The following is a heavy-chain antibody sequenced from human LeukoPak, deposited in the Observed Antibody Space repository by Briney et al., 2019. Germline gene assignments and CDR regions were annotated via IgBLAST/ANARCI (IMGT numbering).Heavy chain of an antibody. CDR3: ARRRSGGKGMDV. CDR1: GGSFSGYY. V-gene: IGHV4-34*01. J-gene: IGHJ6*04. Sequence: SETLSLTCAVYGGSFSGYYWSWIRQPPGKGLEWIGEINHSGSTNYNPSLKSRVTISVDTSKNQFSLKLSSVTAADTAVSYCARRRSGGKGMDVWGKGTTVTVSS. D-gene: IGHD2-15*01. CDR2: INHSGST.